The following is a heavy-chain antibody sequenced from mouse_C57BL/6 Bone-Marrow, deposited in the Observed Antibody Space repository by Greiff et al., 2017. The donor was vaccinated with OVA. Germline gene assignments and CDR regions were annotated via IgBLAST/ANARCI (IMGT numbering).Heavy chain of an antibody. V-gene: IGHV1-52*01. D-gene: IGHD1-1*01. Sequence: QVQLQQPGAELVRPGSSVKLSCKASGYTFTSYWMHWVKQRPVQGLEWIGNIDPSDSETHYNQKFKDKATLTVDKSSSTAYMQLSSLTSEDSAVSYCSGGGKNYYCDSHALDYWGQGTSVTVSS. CDR2: IDPSDSET. CDR1: GYTFTSYW. J-gene: IGHJ4*01. CDR3: SGGGKNYYCDSHALDY.